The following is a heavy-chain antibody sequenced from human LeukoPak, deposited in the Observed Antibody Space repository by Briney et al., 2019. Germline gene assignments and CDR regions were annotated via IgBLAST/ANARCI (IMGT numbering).Heavy chain of an antibody. CDR1: GGPVTEYY. CDR3: ARHEGGYNPYLLDY. V-gene: IGHV4-59*08. CDR2: IDYSGNT. Sequence: SETLSLTCSVSGGPVTEYYWSWIRQPSGKGLEWIGYIDYSGNTNYNPSLKSRVTISVDTSKNQFSLELSSVTAGDTAVYYCARHEGGYNPYLLDYWGQGTLVTVSS. J-gene: IGHJ4*02. D-gene: IGHD5-24*01.